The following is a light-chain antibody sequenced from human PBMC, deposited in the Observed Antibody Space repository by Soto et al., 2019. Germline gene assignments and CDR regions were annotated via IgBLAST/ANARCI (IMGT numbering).Light chain of an antibody. CDR3: QQYGSSHPIT. Sequence: EIVMTQSPAILSVSPGEGATLSRRASENVRTKVAWYQQKPGQAPSLLIYGASSRATGIPDRFSGSGSGTEFTLTISRLEPEDFAVYYCQQYGSSHPITFGQGTRLEIK. CDR1: ENVRTK. J-gene: IGKJ5*01. CDR2: GAS. V-gene: IGKV3-20*01.